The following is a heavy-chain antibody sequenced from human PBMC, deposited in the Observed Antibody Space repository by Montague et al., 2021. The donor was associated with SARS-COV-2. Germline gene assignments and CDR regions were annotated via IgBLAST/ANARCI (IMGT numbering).Heavy chain of an antibody. J-gene: IGHJ5*02. Sequence: SETLSLTCSVSGGSISSSSYYWGWIRQPPGKGLEWIGSIYYSGSTYYNPSLKSRVTISVVTSKNQFSLKLSSVTAADTAVYYCARLKAPYCSSTSCYSASWFDPWGQGTLVTVSS. CDR1: GGSISSSSYY. CDR3: ARLKAPYCSSTSCYSASWFDP. D-gene: IGHD2-2*01. CDR2: IYYSGST. V-gene: IGHV4-39*01.